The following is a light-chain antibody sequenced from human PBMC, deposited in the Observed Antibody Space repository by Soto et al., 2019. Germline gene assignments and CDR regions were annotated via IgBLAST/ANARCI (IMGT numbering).Light chain of an antibody. J-gene: IGLJ1*01. V-gene: IGLV2-14*03. CDR1: STDVGGYNY. Sequence: HSVLTQPAAVAGSPAQSIAISCGGTSTDVGGYNYVSWYQQTPANAPKLMIYDVSNRPSGVSNRFSGSKSGNTASLTISGLQAEDEADYYCSSYTSSSTYVLGTGTKVT. CDR3: SSYTSSSTYV. CDR2: DVS.